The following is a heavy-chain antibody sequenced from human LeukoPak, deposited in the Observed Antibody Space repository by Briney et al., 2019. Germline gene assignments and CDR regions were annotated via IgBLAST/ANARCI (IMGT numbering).Heavy chain of an antibody. D-gene: IGHD1-26*01. V-gene: IGHV4-4*08. CDR3: AREYLLRPKTFMDY. Sequence: SSETLSLTCTVSGGSISSYYWSWIRQPPGKGLEWIGYIYASGNTNYNPSLKSRVTISVDTSKNQFSLRLSSVTASDTGVYYCAREYLLRPKTFMDYWGQGTLVTVSS. CDR1: GGSISSYY. J-gene: IGHJ4*02. CDR2: IYASGNT.